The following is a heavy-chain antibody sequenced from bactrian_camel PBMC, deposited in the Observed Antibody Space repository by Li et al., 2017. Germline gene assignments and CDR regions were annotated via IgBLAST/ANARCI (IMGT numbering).Heavy chain of an antibody. D-gene: IGHD3*01. CDR2: IERSGKI. CDR1: GYSAVLNC. Sequence: HVQLVESGGGSVQAGGSLRLSCAASGYSAVLNCMGWFHQAPGKEREGVAAIERSGKITYADSVLGRFTISRDNAKNTLYLQINSLKPEDSATYYCAAGQGVGWCLDVIRVVAEPDFDYWGHGTQVTVS. CDR3: AAGQGVGWCLDVIRVVAEPDFDY. J-gene: IGHJ6*01. V-gene: IGHV3S53*01.